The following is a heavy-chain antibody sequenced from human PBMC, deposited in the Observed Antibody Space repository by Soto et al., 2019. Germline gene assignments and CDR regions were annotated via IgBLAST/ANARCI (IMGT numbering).Heavy chain of an antibody. V-gene: IGHV1-8*01. D-gene: IGHD2-8*01. CDR1: GYIFSNYD. CDR2: MNPKTGDT. J-gene: IGHJ4*01. Sequence: ASVKVSCKASGYIFSNYDIDWVRQATGQGFEWLGSMNPKTGDTHYVQKLQGRLTMTRDTAISTAYVELSSLRPDDTAVYYCARGPRTNFDPYYCGHGTLVTIAS. CDR3: ARGPRTNFDPYY.